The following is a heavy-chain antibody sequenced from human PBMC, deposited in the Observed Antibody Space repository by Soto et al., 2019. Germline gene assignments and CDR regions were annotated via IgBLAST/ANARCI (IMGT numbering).Heavy chain of an antibody. J-gene: IGHJ2*01. Sequence: QITLKESGPTLVNPTQTLTLTCSFSGFSFSTPGAAVAWIRQPPGQALEWVALIYGDDDKRYSPSLKSRLNITKDTSKDQVVLTMTNMDPVDTATYFCVHRLPFYFNFWGRGALVTVSS. CDR3: VHRLPFYFNF. CDR1: GFSFSTPGAA. V-gene: IGHV2-5*02. CDR2: IYGDDDK.